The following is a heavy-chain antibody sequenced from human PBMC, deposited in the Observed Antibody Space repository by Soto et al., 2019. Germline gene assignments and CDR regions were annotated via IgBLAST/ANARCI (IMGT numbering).Heavy chain of an antibody. Sequence: GGSLRLSCAASGFTFSSYGMHWVRQAPGKGLEWVAVISGSGGSTYYADSVKGRFTISRDNSKNTLYLQMNSLRAEDTAVYYCAKDLVAYYDFWSGYYTGIGAFDIWGQGTMVTVSS. D-gene: IGHD3-3*01. CDR2: ISGSGGST. CDR3: AKDLVAYYDFWSGYYTGIGAFDI. J-gene: IGHJ3*02. CDR1: GFTFSSYG. V-gene: IGHV3-23*01.